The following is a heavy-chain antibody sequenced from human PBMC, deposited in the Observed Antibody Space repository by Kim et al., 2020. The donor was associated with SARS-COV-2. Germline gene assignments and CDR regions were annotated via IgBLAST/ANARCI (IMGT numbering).Heavy chain of an antibody. J-gene: IGHJ4*02. V-gene: IGHV3-23*01. Sequence: AESVEGRFTISRDNSKNTLYLRMNSLRAEDSAVYYCVKTGFGELLGSDYWGQGTLVTVSS. D-gene: IGHD3-10*01. CDR3: VKTGFGELLGSDY.